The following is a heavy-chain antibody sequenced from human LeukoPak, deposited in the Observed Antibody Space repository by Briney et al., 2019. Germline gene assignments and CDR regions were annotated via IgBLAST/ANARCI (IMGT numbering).Heavy chain of an antibody. D-gene: IGHD3-10*01. CDR3: ARARYYGSGSYSHFDY. Sequence: SVKVSCKASGGTFSSYAINWVRQAPGQGLEWMGGITPMFGTAKYAQKFQGRVTITADESTSTAYMELSSLRSEDTAVYYCARARYYGSGSYSHFDYWGQGTLVTVSS. CDR2: ITPMFGTA. V-gene: IGHV1-69*13. CDR1: GGTFSSYA. J-gene: IGHJ4*02.